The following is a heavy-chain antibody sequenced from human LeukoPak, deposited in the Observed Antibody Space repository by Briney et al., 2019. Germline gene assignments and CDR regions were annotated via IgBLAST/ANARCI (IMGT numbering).Heavy chain of an antibody. CDR1: GGSFNDYY. Sequence: SETLSLTCAVYGGSFNDYYWSWIRQPPGKGLEWIGEINHSGSTNNNPSLESRVTISVDTSKNQFSLKLSSVTAADTAVYYCARHRGSGWYFDYWGQGTLVTVSS. V-gene: IGHV4-34*01. J-gene: IGHJ4*02. D-gene: IGHD6-19*01. CDR3: ARHRGSGWYFDY. CDR2: INHSGST.